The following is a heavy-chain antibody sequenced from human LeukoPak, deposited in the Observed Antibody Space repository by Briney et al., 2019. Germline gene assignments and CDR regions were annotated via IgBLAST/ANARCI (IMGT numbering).Heavy chain of an antibody. V-gene: IGHV3-30*02. Sequence: HPGGSLRLSCAASTLSLGPYGMHWVRQAPGKGLEWVAFIQYDGNNKYYADSVEGRFTVSRDNSKNTLYLQMDSLRVEDTAVYYCAKARIGYCTTSSCYYFDNWGQGTLVTVAS. CDR1: TLSLGPYG. J-gene: IGHJ4*02. D-gene: IGHD2-8*01. CDR3: AKARIGYCTTSSCYYFDN. CDR2: IQYDGNNK.